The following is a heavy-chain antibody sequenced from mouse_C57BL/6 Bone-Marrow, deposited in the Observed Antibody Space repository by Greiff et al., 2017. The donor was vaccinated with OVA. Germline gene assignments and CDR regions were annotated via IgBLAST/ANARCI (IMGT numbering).Heavy chain of an antibody. CDR3: ARQGDYGSFFDY. CDR2: ISSGGSYT. J-gene: IGHJ2*01. Sequence: EVKLMESGGDLVKPGGSLKLSCAASGFTFSSYGMSWVRQTPDKRLEWVATISSGGSYTYYPDSVKGRFTISRDNAKNTLYLQMSSLKSEDTAMYYCARQGDYGSFFDYWGQGTTLTVSS. D-gene: IGHD1-1*01. CDR1: GFTFSSYG. V-gene: IGHV5-6*01.